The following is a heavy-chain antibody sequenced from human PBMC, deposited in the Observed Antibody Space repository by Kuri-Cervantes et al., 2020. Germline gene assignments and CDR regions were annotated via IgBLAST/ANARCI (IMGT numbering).Heavy chain of an antibody. D-gene: IGHD6-6*01. V-gene: IGHV4-61*01. Sequence: SETLSLTCTVSGGSVSSGSYYWSWIRQPPGKGLEWIGYIYYSGSTNYNPSLKSRVTISVDTSKNQFSLQLSSVTAADTAVYYCARGPGAPSGIAARPKYFNYWGQGTLVTVSS. CDR1: GGSVSSGSYY. J-gene: IGHJ4*02. CDR2: IYYSGST. CDR3: ARGPGAPSGIAARPKYFNY.